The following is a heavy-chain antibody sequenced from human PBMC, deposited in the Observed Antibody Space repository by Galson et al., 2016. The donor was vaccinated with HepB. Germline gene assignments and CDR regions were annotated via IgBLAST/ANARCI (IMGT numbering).Heavy chain of an antibody. Sequence: SVKVSCKASGHTFTSYYMHWVRQAPGQGLEWMGIINPSGGSTSYAQNFQGRVTMTRDTSTSTVYMELSSLRSEDSAMYYCAREGATSIGGFGYWGQGTLFTVSS. J-gene: IGHJ4*02. CDR3: AREGATSIGGFGY. V-gene: IGHV1-46*01. CDR1: GHTFTSYY. D-gene: IGHD1-26*01. CDR2: INPSGGST.